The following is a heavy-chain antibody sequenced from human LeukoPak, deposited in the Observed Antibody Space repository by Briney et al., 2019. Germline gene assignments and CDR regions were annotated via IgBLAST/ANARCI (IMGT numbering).Heavy chain of an antibody. CDR2: ISYDGSNK. V-gene: IGHV3-30*18. D-gene: IGHD4-17*01. CDR3: AKLKTVTKIFDY. J-gene: IGHJ4*02. Sequence: RGGSLRLSCAASGFSFSSYGMHWVRQAPGKGLEWVGVISYDGSNKYYADSVKGRFTISRDNSKNTLYLQMNSLRAEDTAVYYCAKLKTVTKIFDYWGQGTLVTVSS. CDR1: GFSFSSYG.